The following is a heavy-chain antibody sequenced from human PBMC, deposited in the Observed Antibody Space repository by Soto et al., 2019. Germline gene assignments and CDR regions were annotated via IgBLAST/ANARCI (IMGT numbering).Heavy chain of an antibody. CDR3: ARGAPYISYYFDY. V-gene: IGHV4-30-4*08. D-gene: IGHD3-3*02. CDR1: GGSISSDYYH. J-gene: IGHJ4*02. Sequence: SETLSLTCTVSGGSISSDYYHWTWIRQSPGRGLEWIGYIYHSGSILYNPSLKSRVTISVDTSKNQFSLHLSSVTAADTAVYFCARGAPYISYYFDYWGQGPLVTVSS. CDR2: IYHSGSI.